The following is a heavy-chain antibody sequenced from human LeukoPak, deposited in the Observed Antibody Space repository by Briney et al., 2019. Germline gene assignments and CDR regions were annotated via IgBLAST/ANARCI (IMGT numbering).Heavy chain of an antibody. V-gene: IGHV1-69*04. Sequence: SVTVSCKASGGTFSSYTISWVRQAPGQGLEWMGRIIPILGIANYAQKFQGRVTIIADKSTSTAYMELNSLRSEDTAVYYCGRDERHVLRFLEWLRPGAFDIWGQGTMVTVSS. J-gene: IGHJ3*02. CDR1: GGTFSSYT. CDR2: IIPILGIA. D-gene: IGHD3-3*01. CDR3: GRDERHVLRFLEWLRPGAFDI.